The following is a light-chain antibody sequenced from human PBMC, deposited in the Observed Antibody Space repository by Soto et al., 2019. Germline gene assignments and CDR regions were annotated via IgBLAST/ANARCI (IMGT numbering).Light chain of an antibody. V-gene: IGKV3D-20*02. Sequence: EIVLTQSPGTLSLSPGETATLSCRASQTIGRNYLAWYQQKPGQAPRLLIFGTSTRATGIPARFSGSGSGTDFTLTISSLEPEDFAVYYCQQRYSGWTFGQGTKVDIK. CDR2: GTS. J-gene: IGKJ1*01. CDR3: QQRYSGWT. CDR1: QTIGRNY.